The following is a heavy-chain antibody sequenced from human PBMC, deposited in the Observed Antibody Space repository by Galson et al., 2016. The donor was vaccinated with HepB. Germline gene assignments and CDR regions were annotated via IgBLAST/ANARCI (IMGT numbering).Heavy chain of an antibody. D-gene: IGHD4-17*01. CDR2: IYHSGDT. CDR1: GGSISTNSW. V-gene: IGHV4-4*02. Sequence: SLTCAVSGGSISTNSWWHWVRQSPGKGLEWIGEIYHSGDTNYNPSLKSRVTISVDNSKNQFSLSLSSVTAADTAMYYCARHDYGDFLFDYWGQGTLVIVSS. J-gene: IGHJ4*02. CDR3: ARHDYGDFLFDY.